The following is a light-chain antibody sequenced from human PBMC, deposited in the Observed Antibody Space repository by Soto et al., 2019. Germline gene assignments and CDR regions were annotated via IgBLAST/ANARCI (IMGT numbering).Light chain of an antibody. Sequence: EIVLTQSPGTLSLSPGERATLSCRASQSVSSSYLACYQQKPGQAPRLLIYGASSRATGIPDRFSGSGSGTDFTLTISRLEPEDFAVSYCQQYGSSPPYTFGQGTKLEIK. J-gene: IGKJ2*01. CDR3: QQYGSSPPYT. V-gene: IGKV3-20*01. CDR1: QSVSSSY. CDR2: GAS.